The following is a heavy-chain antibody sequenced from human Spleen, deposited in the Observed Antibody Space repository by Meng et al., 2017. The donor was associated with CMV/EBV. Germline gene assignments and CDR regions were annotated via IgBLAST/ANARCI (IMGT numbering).Heavy chain of an antibody. CDR2: IKQDGSEK. CDR1: GFTFSNYE. V-gene: IGHV3-7*01. Sequence: GGSLRLSCAASGFTFSNYEMNWVRQAPGKGLEWVANIKQDGSEKYYVDSVKGRFTISRDNAKNSLYLQMNSLRAEDTAVYYCARDIVVVPAATRYYYYGMDVWGQGTTVTVSS. J-gene: IGHJ6*02. CDR3: ARDIVVVPAATRYYYYGMDV. D-gene: IGHD2-2*01.